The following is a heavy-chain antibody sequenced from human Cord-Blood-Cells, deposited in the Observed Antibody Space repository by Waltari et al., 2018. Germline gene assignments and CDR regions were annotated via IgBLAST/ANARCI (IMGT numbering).Heavy chain of an antibody. CDR1: GFTFSGYA. CDR2: ISGSGGST. Sequence: EVQLLESGGGLVQPGGSLRLSCAASGFTFSGYAMSWVRQAPGKGLEWVSAISGSGGSTYYADSVKGRFTISRDNSKNTLYLQMNSLRAEDTAVYYCAKTPDDFWSGYYFDYWGQGTLVTVSS. CDR3: AKTPDDFWSGYYFDY. V-gene: IGHV3-23*01. D-gene: IGHD3-3*01. J-gene: IGHJ4*02.